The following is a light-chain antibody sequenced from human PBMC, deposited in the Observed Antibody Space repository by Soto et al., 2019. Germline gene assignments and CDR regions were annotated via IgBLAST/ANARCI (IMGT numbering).Light chain of an antibody. Sequence: QSVLTQPASVSGSPGQSITISCTGTSSDVGGYNYVSWYQQHPGKAPKLMIYDVSNRPSGVSNRFSGSKSGNTASLTISGVQAEDEADYYCSSYTSSSTLCVFGTGTKLTVL. V-gene: IGLV2-14*01. CDR3: SSYTSSSTLCV. J-gene: IGLJ1*01. CDR2: DVS. CDR1: SSDVGGYNY.